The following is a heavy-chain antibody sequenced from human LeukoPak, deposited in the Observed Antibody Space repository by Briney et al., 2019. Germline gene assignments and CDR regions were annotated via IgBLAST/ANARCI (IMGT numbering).Heavy chain of an antibody. D-gene: IGHD4-17*01. V-gene: IGHV4-59*01. CDR3: ARTHDYGDYGGYWYFDL. Sequence: PSETLSLTCTVSGGSISSYYWSWIRQPPGKGLEWIGYIYYSGSTNYNPSLKSRVTISVDTSKNQFSLKLSSVTAADTAVYYCARTHDYGDYGGYWYFDLWGRGTLVTVSS. J-gene: IGHJ2*01. CDR1: GGSISSYY. CDR2: IYYSGST.